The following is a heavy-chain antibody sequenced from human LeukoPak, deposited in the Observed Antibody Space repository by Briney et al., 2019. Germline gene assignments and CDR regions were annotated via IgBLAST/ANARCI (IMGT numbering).Heavy chain of an antibody. CDR3: ARLYYESAIHHPFDY. Sequence: GGSLRLTCAASGFTLTDHYVDWVRAAPGKRVEWGGRSRDKRGRYTTEFAAAVRGRFTISRDEPKNSLYLQMNSLRTEDSAVYYCARLYYESAIHHPFDYWGQGTLATVSS. CDR1: GFTLTDHY. V-gene: IGHV3-72*01. CDR2: SRDKRGRYTT. D-gene: IGHD3-16*01. J-gene: IGHJ4*02.